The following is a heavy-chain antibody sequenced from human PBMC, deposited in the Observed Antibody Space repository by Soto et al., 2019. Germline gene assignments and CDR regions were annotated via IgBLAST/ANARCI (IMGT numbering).Heavy chain of an antibody. CDR2: ISGSGGST. Sequence: EVQLLESGGGLVQPGGSLRLSCAASGFTFSSYAMSWVRQAPGKGLEWVSAISGSGGSTYYADSVKGRFTISRDNSKNTLYLQMNSLRAEDTAVYYCAKDLSPKDSYSVRGFDYWGQGTLVTVSS. CDR3: AKDLSPKDSYSVRGFDY. D-gene: IGHD5-18*01. V-gene: IGHV3-23*01. CDR1: GFTFSSYA. J-gene: IGHJ4*02.